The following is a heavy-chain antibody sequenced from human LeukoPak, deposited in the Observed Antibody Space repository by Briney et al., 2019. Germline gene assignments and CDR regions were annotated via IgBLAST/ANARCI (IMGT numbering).Heavy chain of an antibody. CDR1: GFTFSSYG. J-gene: IGHJ4*02. Sequence: GSLRLSCAASGFTFSSYGMHWVRQAPGKGLEWVAVISYDGSNKYYADSVKGRFTISRDNSKNTLYLQMNSLRAEDTAVYYCAKDSKAVEGDSSGLKYYFDYWGQGTLVTVSS. CDR2: ISYDGSNK. CDR3: AKDSKAVEGDSSGLKYYFDY. D-gene: IGHD3-22*01. V-gene: IGHV3-30*18.